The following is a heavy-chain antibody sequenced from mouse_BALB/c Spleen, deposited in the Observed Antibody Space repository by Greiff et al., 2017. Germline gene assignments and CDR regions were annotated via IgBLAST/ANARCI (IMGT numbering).Heavy chain of an antibody. V-gene: IGHV5-17*02. D-gene: IGHD2-12*01. CDR3: ARGHDDWYFDD. CDR2: ISSGSSTI. J-gene: IGHJ1*01. CDR1: GFTFSSFG. Sequence: EVHLVESGGGLVKPGGSLKLSCAASGFTFSSFGMHWVRQAPEKGLEWVAYISSGSSTIYYADTVKGRFTISRDNPKNTLFLQMTSLRSEDTAMYYCARGHDDWYFDDWGAGTTVTVSS.